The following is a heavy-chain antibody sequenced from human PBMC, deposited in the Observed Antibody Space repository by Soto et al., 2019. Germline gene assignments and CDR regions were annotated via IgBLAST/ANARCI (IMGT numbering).Heavy chain of an antibody. CDR3: AADPSSSSGIDY. J-gene: IGHJ4*02. Sequence: GASVKVSWKASGFTFTSSAMQWVRQARGQRLEWIGWIVVGSGNTNYAQKFQERVTITRDMSTSTAYMELSSLRSEDTAVYYCAADPSSSSGIDYWGQGTLVTVSS. CDR1: GFTFTSSA. CDR2: IVVGSGNT. V-gene: IGHV1-58*02. D-gene: IGHD6-6*01.